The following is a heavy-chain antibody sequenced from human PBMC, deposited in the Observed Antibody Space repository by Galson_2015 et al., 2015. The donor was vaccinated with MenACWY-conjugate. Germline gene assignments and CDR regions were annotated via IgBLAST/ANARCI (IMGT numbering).Heavy chain of an antibody. Sequence: PALVKPTQTLTLTCTFSGFSLSTAGVGVGWIRQPPGKALEWLALIYWDDDKRSSPSLTSRLTITKATSKTQEVLLMTHMEPVDTATYYCAHGTFDILTGYYWFDAFDIGGQGTMVTVPS. CDR1: GFSLSTAGVG. D-gene: IGHD3-9*01. CDR3: AHGTFDILTGYYWFDAFDI. V-gene: IGHV2-5*02. CDR2: IYWDDDK. J-gene: IGHJ3*02.